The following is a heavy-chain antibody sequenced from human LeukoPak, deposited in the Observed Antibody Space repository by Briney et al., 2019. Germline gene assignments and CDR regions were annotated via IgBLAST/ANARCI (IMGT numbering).Heavy chain of an antibody. D-gene: IGHD6-6*01. CDR2: ISGSGGST. CDR3: AEHRRYSSSSGY. CDR1: GFTFSSYW. Sequence: GGSLRLSCAASGFTFSSYWMSWVRQAPGKGLEWVSAISGSGGSTYYADSVKGRFTISRDNSKNTLYLQMNSLRAEDTAVYYCAEHRRYSSSSGYWGQGTLVTVSS. V-gene: IGHV3-23*01. J-gene: IGHJ4*02.